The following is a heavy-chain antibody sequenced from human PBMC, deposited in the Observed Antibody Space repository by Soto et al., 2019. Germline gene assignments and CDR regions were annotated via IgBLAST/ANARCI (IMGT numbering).Heavy chain of an antibody. D-gene: IGHD3-16*01. CDR2: ISGTTGHA. J-gene: IGHJ4*01. CDR3: ARAPSEYIWGSYWRYYDY. V-gene: IGHV3-23*01. CDR1: GFPFSNYA. Sequence: EVQILESGGGLVQPGGSLRLSCAASGFPFSNYAMAWVRQAPGKGLEWVSAISGTTGHAFYADSVKDRFTISRDNSKNTLYLQMDSLRAEDTAVYHCARAPSEYIWGSYWRYYDYWGHGTRVTVSS.